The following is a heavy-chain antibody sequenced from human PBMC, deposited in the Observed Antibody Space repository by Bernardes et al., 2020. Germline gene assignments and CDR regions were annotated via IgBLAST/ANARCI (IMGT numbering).Heavy chain of an antibody. CDR2: IYYSGST. V-gene: IGHV4-38-2*02. Sequence: SETLSLTCAVSGYSISSGYYWGWIRQPPGKGLEWIGSIYYSGSTYHNPSLKSRVTISVDTSKNQFSLNLNSVTAADTAVYYYAREVMATIDYWGQGTLVTVPS. CDR1: GYSISSGYY. J-gene: IGHJ4*02. CDR3: AREVMATIDY. D-gene: IGHD5-12*01.